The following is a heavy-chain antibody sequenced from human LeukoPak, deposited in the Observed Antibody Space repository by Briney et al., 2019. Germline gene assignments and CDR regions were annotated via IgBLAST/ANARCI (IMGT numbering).Heavy chain of an antibody. CDR3: ASELQVNDAFDI. D-gene: IGHD1-7*01. J-gene: IGHJ3*02. Sequence: PSETLSLTCAVYGGSFSGYYWSWIRQPPGKGLEWIGEINHSGSTNYNPSLKSRVTISVDKSKNQFSLKLSSVTAADTAVYYCASELQVNDAFDIWGQGTMVTVSS. CDR1: GGSFSGYY. V-gene: IGHV4-34*01. CDR2: INHSGST.